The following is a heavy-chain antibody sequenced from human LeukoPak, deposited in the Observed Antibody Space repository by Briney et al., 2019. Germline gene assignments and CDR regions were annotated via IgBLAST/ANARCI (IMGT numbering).Heavy chain of an antibody. V-gene: IGHV3-30*03. CDR3: ARDGLNGVGXAIRTYYFDY. CDR2: ISYDGTNK. Sequence: GRSLRLSCAASGFTFSHYGMHWVRQAPGKGLEWVAVISYDGTNKYYADSVKGRFTISRDNSKNTLYLQMNSLRAEDTAVYYCARDGLNGVGXAIRTYYFDYXGQGTLVTVSS. J-gene: IGHJ4*02. D-gene: IGHD2-15*01. CDR1: GFTFSHYG.